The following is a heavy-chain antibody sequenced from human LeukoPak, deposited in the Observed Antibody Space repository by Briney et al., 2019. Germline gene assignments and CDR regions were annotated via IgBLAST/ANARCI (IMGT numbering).Heavy chain of an antibody. D-gene: IGHD6-13*01. CDR2: IYTSGST. J-gene: IGHJ5*02. CDR3: ARGRGSSIAAAEGWFDT. V-gene: IGHV4-4*07. Sequence: SETLSLTCTVSGGSISSYYWSWIRQPAGKGLEWIGRIYTSGSTNYNPSLKSRVTISVDKSKNQFSLKLSSVTAADTAVYYCARGRGSSIAAAEGWFDTWGQGTLVTVSS. CDR1: GGSISSYY.